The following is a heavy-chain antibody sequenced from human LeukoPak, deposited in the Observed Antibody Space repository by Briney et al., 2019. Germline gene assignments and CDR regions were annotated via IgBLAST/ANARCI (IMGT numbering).Heavy chain of an antibody. J-gene: IGHJ4*02. D-gene: IGHD6-13*01. CDR2: ISSRGSTT. CDR3: ARVGYSITWYPYYFDY. CDR1: GFTFSDYY. V-gene: IGHV3-11*04. Sequence: GGSLRLSCAASGFTFSDYYMSWIRQAPGKGLEWVSYISSRGSTTYYADSVKGRFTISRDNAKNSLYLQMNSLRAEDTAVYYCARVGYSITWYPYYFDYWGQGTLVTVSS.